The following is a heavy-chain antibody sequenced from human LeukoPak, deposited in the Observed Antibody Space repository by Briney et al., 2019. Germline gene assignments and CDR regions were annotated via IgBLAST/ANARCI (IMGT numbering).Heavy chain of an antibody. V-gene: IGHV4-59*01. J-gene: IGHJ3*02. Sequence: SETLSLTCTVSGGSISSYYWSWIRQPPGKGLEWIGYIYYSGSTNYNPSLKSRVTISVDTSKNQFSLKLSSVTAADTAVYYCAREERGNAFDIWGQGTMVTVSS. CDR2: IYYSGST. CDR3: AREERGNAFDI. CDR1: GGSISSYY.